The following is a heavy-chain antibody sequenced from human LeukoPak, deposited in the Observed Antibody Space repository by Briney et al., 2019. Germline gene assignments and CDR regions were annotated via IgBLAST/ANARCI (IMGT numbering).Heavy chain of an antibody. CDR2: FIPILGIA. V-gene: IGHV1-69*04. D-gene: IGHD2-15*01. Sequence: SVKVSCKASGGTFSRYAISWVRHAPGQGLEWMGRFIPILGIANYAQEFQGRVTITADKSTSTAYMEVGSLRSEDTAVYYCARGEDSGGNLVDYWGQGTLVTVSS. CDR1: GGTFSRYA. CDR3: ARGEDSGGNLVDY. J-gene: IGHJ4*02.